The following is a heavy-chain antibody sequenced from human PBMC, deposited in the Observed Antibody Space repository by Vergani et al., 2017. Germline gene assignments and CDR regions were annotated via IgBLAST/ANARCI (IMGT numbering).Heavy chain of an antibody. CDR3: ARVDIVVVPAAPYYYYGMDV. D-gene: IGHD2-2*01. CDR2: INAGNGNT. J-gene: IGHJ6*02. Sequence: QVQLVQSGAEVKKPGASVKVSCKASGYTFTSYAMHWVRQAPGQRLEWMGWINAGNGNTKYSRKFQGRVTITRDTSASTAYMELSSLRSEDTAVYYCARVDIVVVPAAPYYYYGMDVWGQGTTVTVSS. V-gene: IGHV1-3*01. CDR1: GYTFTSYA.